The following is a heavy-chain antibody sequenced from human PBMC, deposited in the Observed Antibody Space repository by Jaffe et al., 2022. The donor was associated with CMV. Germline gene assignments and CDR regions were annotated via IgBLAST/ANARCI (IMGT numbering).Heavy chain of an antibody. CDR3: TTDRGYCTNGVCYGGSWYFDL. V-gene: IGHV3-15*01. J-gene: IGHJ2*01. D-gene: IGHD2-8*01. CDR1: GFTFTNAW. Sequence: EVQLVESGGGLVKPGGSLRLSCAASGFTFTNAWMSWVRQAPGKGLEWVGRIKSKTDGGTTDYAAPVKGRFTISRDDSKNTLYLQMNSLKTEDTAVYYCTTDRGYCTNGVCYGGSWYFDLWGRGTLVTVSS. CDR2: IKSKTDGGTT.